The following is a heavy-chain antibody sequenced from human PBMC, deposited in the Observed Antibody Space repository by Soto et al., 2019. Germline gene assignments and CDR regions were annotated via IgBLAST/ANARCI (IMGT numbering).Heavy chain of an antibody. J-gene: IGHJ4*02. Sequence: SETLSLTCTVSGGSISSYYWSWIRQPPGKGLEWIGYIYYSGSTNYNPSLKSRVTISVDTSKNQFSLKLSSVTAADTAVYYCARGRWLRYYFDYWGQGTLVTVS. V-gene: IGHV4-59*01. CDR1: GGSISSYY. CDR3: ARGRWLRYYFDY. D-gene: IGHD5-12*01. CDR2: IYYSGST.